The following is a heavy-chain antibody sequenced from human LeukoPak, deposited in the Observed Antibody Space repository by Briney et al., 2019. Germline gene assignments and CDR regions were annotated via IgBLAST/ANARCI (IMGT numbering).Heavy chain of an antibody. J-gene: IGHJ4*02. D-gene: IGHD1-26*01. CDR2: ISGGGGST. CDR3: AKGGKWDVTPFDY. V-gene: IGHV3-23*01. CDR1: GFTFTSYS. Sequence: GGSLRLSCTASGFTFTSYSMSWVRQAPGKGLEWVSTISGGGGSTYYADSVKGRFTISRDNSKNTLYLQVNSLRAEDTAVYYCAKGGKWDVTPFDYWGQGTLVTVSS.